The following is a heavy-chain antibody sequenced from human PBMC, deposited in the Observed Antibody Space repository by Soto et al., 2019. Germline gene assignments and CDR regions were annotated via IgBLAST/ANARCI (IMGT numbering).Heavy chain of an antibody. CDR1: GFTFSSYS. J-gene: IGHJ4*02. V-gene: IGHV3-48*01. CDR3: ARVVNVGSSSMMEFDY. Sequence: EVQLVESGGGLVQPGGSLRLSCAASGFTFSSYSMNWVRQAPGKGLEWVSYISSSSSTISYADSVKGRFTISRDNAKNSLYLQMNSLRAEDTAVYYCARVVNVGSSSMMEFDYWGQGTLVTVSS. D-gene: IGHD6-6*01. CDR2: ISSSSSTI.